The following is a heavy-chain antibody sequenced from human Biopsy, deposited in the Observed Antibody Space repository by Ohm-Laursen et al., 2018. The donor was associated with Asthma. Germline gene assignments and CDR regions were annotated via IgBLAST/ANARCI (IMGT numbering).Heavy chain of an antibody. J-gene: IGHJ4*02. Sequence: GTLSLTCTVSYGSITSGGYYWTWIRQPPGKGLEWIGEIIHSGNTNYNRSLKSRLTLSVDTPKNQFSLKLSSVTAADTAVYYCARAQDYYDSRGYYRSFDYWGQGTLVTVSS. CDR2: IIHSGNT. CDR1: YGSITSGGYY. D-gene: IGHD3-22*01. CDR3: ARAQDYYDSRGYYRSFDY. V-gene: IGHV4-39*07.